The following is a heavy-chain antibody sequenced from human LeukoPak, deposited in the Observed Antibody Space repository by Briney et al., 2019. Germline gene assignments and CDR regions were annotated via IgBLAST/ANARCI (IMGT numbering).Heavy chain of an antibody. CDR3: ARALHYRDYYYGMDV. CDR1: GFTFSSYA. D-gene: IGHD4-11*01. CDR2: ISYDGSNK. J-gene: IGHJ6*02. V-gene: IGHV3-30-3*01. Sequence: GGSLRLSCAASGFTFSSYAMHWVRQAPGKGLEWVAVISYDGSNKYYADSVKGRFTISRDNSKNTLYLQMNSLRAEDTAVYYCARALHYRDYYYGMDVWGQGTTVTVSS.